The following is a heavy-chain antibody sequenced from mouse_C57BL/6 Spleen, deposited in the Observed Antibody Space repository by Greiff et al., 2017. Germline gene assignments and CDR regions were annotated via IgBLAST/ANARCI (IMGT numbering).Heavy chain of an antibody. CDR1: GYTFTSYG. CDR2: IYPRSGNT. CDR3: ARTRGSSYDWFAY. J-gene: IGHJ3*01. V-gene: IGHV1-81*01. Sequence: VQLVESGAELARPGASVKLSCKASGYTFTSYGISWVKQRTGQGLEWIGEIYPRSGNTYYNEKFKGKATLTADKSSSTAYMELRSLTSEDSAVYFCARTRGSSYDWFAYWGQGTLVTVSA. D-gene: IGHD1-1*01.